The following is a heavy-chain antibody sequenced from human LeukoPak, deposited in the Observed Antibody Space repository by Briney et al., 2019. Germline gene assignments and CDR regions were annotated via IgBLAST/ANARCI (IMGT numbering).Heavy chain of an antibody. J-gene: IGHJ5*02. D-gene: IGHD2-21*01. V-gene: IGHV1-2*02. CDR1: GYSFTDYY. Sequence: ASVKVSCKTSGYSFTDYYMHWVRQAPGQGLEWMGWINPNSGGTSSAQKFRGRVTMTRDTSITTVYMGVSWLTSDDTAIYYCARADRLHGGPYLIGPWGQGTLVTVSS. CDR2: INPNSGGT. CDR3: ARADRLHGGPYLIGP.